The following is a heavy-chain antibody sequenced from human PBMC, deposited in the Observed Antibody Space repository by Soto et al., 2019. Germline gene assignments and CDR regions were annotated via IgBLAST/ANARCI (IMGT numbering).Heavy chain of an antibody. CDR2: ISDRGVST. V-gene: IGHV3-23*01. D-gene: IGHD3-16*01. CDR1: GFTFSNYA. J-gene: IGHJ3*02. CDR3: AKSRGGTDAFDI. Sequence: EVQLLESGGGLVQPGGSLRLSCAASGFTFSNYAMSWVRQAPGKALEWVSAISDRGVSTYYADSVKGQFNMSSDNSKNTLYLQMNSLRVEDTAVYYCAKSRGGTDAFDIWGQGTVVTVSS.